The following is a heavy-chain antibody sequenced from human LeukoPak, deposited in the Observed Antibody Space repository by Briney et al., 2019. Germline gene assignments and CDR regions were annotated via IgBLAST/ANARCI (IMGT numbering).Heavy chain of an antibody. V-gene: IGHV1-69*13. CDR1: GGTFSSYA. D-gene: IGHD3-10*01. CDR2: IIPIFGTA. CDR3: AKATMVRGVRLNWFDP. J-gene: IGHJ5*02. Sequence: ASVKVSCKASGGTFSSYAISWVRQAPGQGLEWMGGIIPIFGTANYAQKFQGRVTITADESTSTAYMELSSLRSEDTAVYYCAKATMVRGVRLNWFDPWGQGTLVTVSS.